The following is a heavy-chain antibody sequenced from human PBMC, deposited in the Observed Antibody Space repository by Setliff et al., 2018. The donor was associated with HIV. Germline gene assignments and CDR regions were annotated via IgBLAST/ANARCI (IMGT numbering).Heavy chain of an antibody. CDR1: GGSLSDYY. CDR3: ARSSRGYCSGGSCYGFDP. CDR2: INHSGSS. Sequence: SETLSLTCGVYGGSLSDYYWSWIRQPPGKGLEWIGEINHSGSSNYNPSLESRVTISVDTSKNQLSLNVTSVTAADTAVYYCARSSRGYCSGGSCYGFDPWGQGNLVTVSS. J-gene: IGHJ5*02. D-gene: IGHD2-15*01. V-gene: IGHV4-34*01.